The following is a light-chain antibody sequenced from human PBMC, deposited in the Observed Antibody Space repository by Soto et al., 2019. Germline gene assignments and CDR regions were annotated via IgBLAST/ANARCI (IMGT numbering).Light chain of an antibody. CDR2: DAS. CDR3: QQYISYPYT. CDR1: QTTNTW. Sequence: DIQMTQFPSTLSASVGDRVTITCRASQTTNTWLAWYQQKPGTAPKLLIYDASSLEGGVPSRVSASGSGTEFTLTISSLQPDDLATYYCQQYISYPYTVGQGTKVEIK. J-gene: IGKJ2*01. V-gene: IGKV1-5*01.